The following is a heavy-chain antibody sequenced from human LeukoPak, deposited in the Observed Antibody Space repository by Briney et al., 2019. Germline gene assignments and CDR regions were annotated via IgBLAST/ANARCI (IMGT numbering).Heavy chain of an antibody. CDR3: ARDYRRFDY. CDR1: GFTFSSFW. CDR2: IKQDGSEK. Sequence: GGSLRLSCADSGFTFSSFWMSWVRQAPGKGLEWVANIKQDGSEKYYVDSVKGRFTISRDNAKNSLYLQMNSLRVEDTALYYCARDYRRFDYWGQGTLVTVSS. J-gene: IGHJ4*02. V-gene: IGHV3-7*01.